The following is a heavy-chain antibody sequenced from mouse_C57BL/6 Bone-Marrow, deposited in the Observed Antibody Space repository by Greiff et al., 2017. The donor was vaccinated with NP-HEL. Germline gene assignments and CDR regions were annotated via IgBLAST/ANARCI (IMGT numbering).Heavy chain of an antibody. V-gene: IGHV5-17*01. J-gene: IGHJ1*03. D-gene: IGHD2-1*01. Sequence: EVMLVESGGGLVKPGGSLKLSCAASGFTFSDYGMHWVRQAPEKGLEWVAYISSGSSTIYYADTVKGRFTISRDNAKNTLFLQMTSLRSEDTAMYYCAKIYYGNYLYWYFDVWGTGTTVTVSS. CDR3: AKIYYGNYLYWYFDV. CDR1: GFTFSDYG. CDR2: ISSGSSTI.